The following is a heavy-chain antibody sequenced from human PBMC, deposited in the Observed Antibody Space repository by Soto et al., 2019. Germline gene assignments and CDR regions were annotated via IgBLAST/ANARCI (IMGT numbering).Heavy chain of an antibody. V-gene: IGHV1-8*01. Sequence: ASVKVSCKASGHTFTSYDINWVRQATGQGLEWMGWMNPNSGNTGYAQKFQGRVTMTRNTSISTAYMELSSLRSEDTAVYYCARTLGYCTNGVCYTRRFDYWGQGTLVTVSS. CDR1: GHTFTSYD. CDR3: ARTLGYCTNGVCYTRRFDY. D-gene: IGHD2-8*01. J-gene: IGHJ4*02. CDR2: MNPNSGNT.